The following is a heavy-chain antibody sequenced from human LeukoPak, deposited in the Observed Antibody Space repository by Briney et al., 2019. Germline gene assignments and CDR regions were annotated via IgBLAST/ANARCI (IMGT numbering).Heavy chain of an antibody. D-gene: IGHD3-22*01. V-gene: IGHV3-30*18. J-gene: IGHJ3*02. CDR3: AKGADGSGYYPSASAFDI. CDR1: GFIFSTYG. CDR2: ISFDGNYK. Sequence: GRSLRLSCAASGFIFSTYGMHWVRQAPGKGLEWVAIISFDGNYKYYAASVKGRFTISRDNSKNTLYLEMNSLRAEDTALYYCAKGADGSGYYPSASAFDIWGQGTMVTVSS.